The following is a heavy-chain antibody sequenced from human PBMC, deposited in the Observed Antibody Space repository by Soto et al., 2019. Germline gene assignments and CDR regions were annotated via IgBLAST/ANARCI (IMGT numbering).Heavy chain of an antibody. CDR3: ARGPHYSNLDY. Sequence: EVQLVESGGGLIQPGGSLRLSCAASGFTVSSNYMSWVRQAPGKGLEWVSVTYSGGTTYYADSVKGRFTISRDNSKNTLYLQMNSRRAEDTAVYYCARGPHYSNLDYWGQGTLVTVSS. D-gene: IGHD4-4*01. CDR2: TYSGGTT. V-gene: IGHV3-53*01. CDR1: GFTVSSNY. J-gene: IGHJ4*02.